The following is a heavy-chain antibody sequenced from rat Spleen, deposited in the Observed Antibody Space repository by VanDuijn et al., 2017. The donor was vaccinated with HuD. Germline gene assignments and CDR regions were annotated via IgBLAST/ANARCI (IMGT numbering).Heavy chain of an antibody. Sequence: EVQLVESGGGLVQPGRSLKFSCAASGFTFSDYYMAWVRQAPTMSLEWVASISPGGGGTYYRDSVKGRFTVSRDNAKTTLYLQMDSLRSEDTATYYCTRRHYGYTDYFDYWGQGVMVTVSS. CDR3: TRRHYGYTDYFDY. V-gene: IGHV5S23*01. D-gene: IGHD1-9*01. J-gene: IGHJ2*01. CDR1: GFTFSDYY. CDR2: ISPGGGGT.